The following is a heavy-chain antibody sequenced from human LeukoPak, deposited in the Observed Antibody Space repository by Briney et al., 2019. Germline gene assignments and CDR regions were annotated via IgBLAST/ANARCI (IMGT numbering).Heavy chain of an antibody. CDR1: GGPITRSAYY. Sequence: SETLSLTCTVSGGPITRSAYYWVWVRQSPGRGLEWLGSIYSNGDTYYNPSFESRVTIAIETSKNQFPLKMTSVTAADTAAYYCTSRGFRLPLDAFDVWGQGTRVAVSS. D-gene: IGHD5-24*01. J-gene: IGHJ3*01. CDR3: TSRGFRLPLDAFDV. V-gene: IGHV4-39*01. CDR2: IYSNGDT.